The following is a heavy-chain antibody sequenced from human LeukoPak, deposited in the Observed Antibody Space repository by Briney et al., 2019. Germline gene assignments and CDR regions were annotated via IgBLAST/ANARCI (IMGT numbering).Heavy chain of an antibody. D-gene: IGHD3-16*01. CDR3: ARETSQKGAHYMDA. CDR1: GYSISSGYY. CDR2: IYHSGST. V-gene: IGHV4-38-2*02. Sequence: SETLSLTCTVSGYSISSGYYWGWIRQPPGKGLEWIGSIYHSGSTYYNPSLKSRVTISVDTSKNQFSLKLSSVTAADTAVYYCARETSQKGAHYMDAWGKGTTITISS. J-gene: IGHJ6*03.